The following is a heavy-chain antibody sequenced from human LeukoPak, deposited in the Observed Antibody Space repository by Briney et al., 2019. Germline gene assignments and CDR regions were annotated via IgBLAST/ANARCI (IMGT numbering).Heavy chain of an antibody. D-gene: IGHD6-13*01. Sequence: PGGSLRPSCAASGLTFQNYAMSWVRQAPGKGLEWVSAISGSGDRTYYADSVKGRFSISRDNSKNVMFLQMHSLRAEDTAVYLCARGPSRRGLRSSADYWGPGTLVTVSS. J-gene: IGHJ4*02. V-gene: IGHV3-23*01. CDR1: GLTFQNYA. CDR3: ARGPSRRGLRSSADY. CDR2: ISGSGDRT.